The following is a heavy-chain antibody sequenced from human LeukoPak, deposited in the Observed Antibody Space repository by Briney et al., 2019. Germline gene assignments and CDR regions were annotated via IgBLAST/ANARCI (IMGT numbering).Heavy chain of an antibody. Sequence: ASACVSRALSRYTPSELSMHCVRQAPGKGRESRGGFDPEVGETIYAQKFQGRVTMTEDTATDSAYMELSSLRSEDTAEYYCSTDARVRYSLGRRYYYGMDVWGKGTTVTVSS. V-gene: IGHV1-24*01. CDR1: RYTPSELS. CDR3: STDARVRYSLGRRYYYGMDV. CDR2: FDPEVGET. J-gene: IGHJ6*04. D-gene: IGHD3-16*01.